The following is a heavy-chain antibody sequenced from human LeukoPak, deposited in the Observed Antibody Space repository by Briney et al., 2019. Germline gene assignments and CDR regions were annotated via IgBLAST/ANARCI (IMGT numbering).Heavy chain of an antibody. V-gene: IGHV1-2*02. J-gene: IGHJ4*02. CDR3: ARDKGTSYLSSFDY. D-gene: IGHD6-6*01. CDR1: GYTFTGYY. Sequence: ASVKVSCKASGYTFTGYYMHWVRQAPGQGLEWMGWINPNSGGTNYAQKLQGRVTMTRDTSISTAYMELSRLRSDDTAVYYCARDKGTSYLSSFDYWGQGTLVTVSS. CDR2: INPNSGGT.